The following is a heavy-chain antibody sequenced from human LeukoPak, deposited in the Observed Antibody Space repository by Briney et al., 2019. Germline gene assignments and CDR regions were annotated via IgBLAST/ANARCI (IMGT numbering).Heavy chain of an antibody. J-gene: IGHJ4*02. V-gene: IGHV4-59*08. D-gene: IGHD1-26*01. CDR3: ARQGELAIDY. Sequence: PSETLSLTCRVSGGSITNYYWSWIPQSPGKGLEWIGFIYNTGRTNYNPSLQSRVTMSIDTSKNQFSLKLSSVTAADTAVYYCARQGELAIDYWGQGTLVTVSS. CDR2: IYNTGRT. CDR1: GGSITNYY.